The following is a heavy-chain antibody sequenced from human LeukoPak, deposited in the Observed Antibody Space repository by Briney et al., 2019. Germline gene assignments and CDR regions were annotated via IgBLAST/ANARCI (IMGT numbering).Heavy chain of an antibody. Sequence: PSETLSLTCTVSGGSISSSSYYWGWIRQPPGKGLEWIGSIYYSGSTYYNPPLKSRVTISVDTSKNQFSLKLSSVTAADTAVYYCARQYDSPFYYFDYWGQGTLVTVSS. CDR1: GGSISSSSYY. D-gene: IGHD3-22*01. J-gene: IGHJ4*02. CDR3: ARQYDSPFYYFDY. V-gene: IGHV4-39*01. CDR2: IYYSGST.